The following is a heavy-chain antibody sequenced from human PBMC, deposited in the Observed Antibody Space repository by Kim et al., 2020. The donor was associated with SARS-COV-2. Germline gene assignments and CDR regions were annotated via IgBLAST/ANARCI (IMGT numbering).Heavy chain of an antibody. Sequence: GGSLRLSCAASGFTFSSYWMHWVRQAPGKGLVWVSRINSDGSSTSYADSVKGRFTISRDNAKNTLYLQMNSLRAEDTAVYYCATIGYSGYDWGRNWGQGTLVTVSS. J-gene: IGHJ4*02. CDR2: INSDGSST. CDR1: GFTFSSYW. D-gene: IGHD5-12*01. V-gene: IGHV3-74*01. CDR3: ATIGYSGYDWGRN.